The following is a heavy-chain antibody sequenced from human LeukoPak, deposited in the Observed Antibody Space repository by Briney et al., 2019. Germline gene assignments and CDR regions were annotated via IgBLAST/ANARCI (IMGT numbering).Heavy chain of an antibody. V-gene: IGHV3-23*01. CDR2: ISDSGGGT. D-gene: IGHD2-15*01. J-gene: IGHJ2*01. CDR3: ARALYCSGGTCYFALYFDL. CDR1: GFTFSSYA. Sequence: GGSLRLSCAASGFTFSSYAMTWVRQAPGKGLEWVSGISDSGGGTYYADSVKGRFTISRDNAKNSLYLQVNSLRAEDTAVYYCARALYCSGGTCYFALYFDLWGRGTLVTVSS.